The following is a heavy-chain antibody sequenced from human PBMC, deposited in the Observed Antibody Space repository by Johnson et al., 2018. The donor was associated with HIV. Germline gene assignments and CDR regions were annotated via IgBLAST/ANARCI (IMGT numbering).Heavy chain of an antibody. CDR3: AKDTGGNSGSDAFDI. Sequence: QVQLVESGGGVVRPGGSLRLSCVTSGFTFSNYGIHWVRQAPGKGLEWVAFIRYDGSNKYYADSVKGRFTISRDNSKNTLYLQMNSLRAEDTAVYYCAKDTGGNSGSDAFDIWGQGTMVTVSS. CDR2: IRYDGSNK. CDR1: GFTFSNYG. J-gene: IGHJ3*02. V-gene: IGHV3-30*02. D-gene: IGHD4-23*01.